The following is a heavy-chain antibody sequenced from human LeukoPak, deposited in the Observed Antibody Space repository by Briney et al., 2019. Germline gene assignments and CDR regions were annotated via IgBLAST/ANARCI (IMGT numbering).Heavy chain of an antibody. CDR1: GFTVSSNY. J-gene: IGHJ4*02. CDR2: IYSGGST. Sequence: GGSLRLPCAASGFTVSSNYMSWVRQAPGKGLEWVSVIYSGGSTYYADSVKGRFTISRNNSKNTLYLQMNSLRAEDTAVYYCARGITVIVVGRAESNWGQGTLVTVSS. V-gene: IGHV3-66*02. D-gene: IGHD3-22*01. CDR3: ARGITVIVVGRAESN.